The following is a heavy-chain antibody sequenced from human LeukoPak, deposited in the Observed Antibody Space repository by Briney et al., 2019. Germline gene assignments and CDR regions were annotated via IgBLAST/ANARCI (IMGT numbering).Heavy chain of an antibody. CDR3: AIAGQYYVSSGYPPKFNYYYYGMDV. Sequence: GESLKISCKGSGYSFTSYWIGWVRQLPGKGLEWMGIIYPGDSDTRYSPSFQGQVTISADKSISTAYLQWSSLKASDTAMYYCAIAGQYYVSSGYPPKFNYYYYGMDVWGQGTTVTVSS. CDR1: GYSFTSYW. J-gene: IGHJ6*02. D-gene: IGHD3-22*01. V-gene: IGHV5-51*01. CDR2: IYPGDSDT.